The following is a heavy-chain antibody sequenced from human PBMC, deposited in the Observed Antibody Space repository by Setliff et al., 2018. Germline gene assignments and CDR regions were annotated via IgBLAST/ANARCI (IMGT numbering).Heavy chain of an antibody. D-gene: IGHD6-13*01. CDR1: GGSISSSSYY. CDR3: ARVLAAAGYYYYGMDV. CDR2: IYYSGST. Sequence: SETLSLTCTVSGGSISSSSYYWGWIRQPPGKGLEWIGSIYYSGSTYYNPSLKSQVTISVGTSKNQFSLKLSSVTAADTAVYYCARVLAAAGYYYYGMDVWGQGTTVTVSS. J-gene: IGHJ6*02. V-gene: IGHV4-39*07.